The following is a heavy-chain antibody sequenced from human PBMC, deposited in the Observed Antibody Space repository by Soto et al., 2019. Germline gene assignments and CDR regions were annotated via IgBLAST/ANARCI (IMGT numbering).Heavy chain of an antibody. CDR3: ARDFYPLAYYFDY. J-gene: IGHJ4*02. Sequence: ASVKVSCKASGYTFHNHGISWVRQAPGQGLEWLGWISGLDGKTKYAQRLQGRVTMTADTSTSTAYMELRSLRSDDTAVYYCARDFYPLAYYFDYRGQGTLGTFSS. CDR1: GYTFHNHG. CDR2: ISGLDGKT. V-gene: IGHV1-18*04.